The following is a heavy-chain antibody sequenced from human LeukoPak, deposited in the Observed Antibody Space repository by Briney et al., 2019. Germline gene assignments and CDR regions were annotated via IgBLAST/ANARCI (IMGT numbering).Heavy chain of an antibody. D-gene: IGHD3-9*01. CDR3: ARALTPQASYYDILTGYYTNYYYYYGMDV. CDR1: GYTFTAYH. CDR2: INPNSGGT. V-gene: IGHV1-2*06. J-gene: IGHJ6*02. Sequence: ASVKVSCKASGYTFTAYHMHWVRQAPGQGLEWMGRINPNSGGTNYAQKFQGRVTMTRDTSISTAYMELSRLRSDDTAVYYCARALTPQASYYDILTGYYTNYYYYYGMDVWGQGTTVTVSS.